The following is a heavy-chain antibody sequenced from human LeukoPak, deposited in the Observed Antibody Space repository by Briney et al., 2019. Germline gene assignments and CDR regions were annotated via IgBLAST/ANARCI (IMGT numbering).Heavy chain of an antibody. CDR1: GFTFSSYG. V-gene: IGHV3-7*01. Sequence: GGTLRLSCAASGFTFSSYGMTWVRQAPGKGLEWVANIKQDGSEKYYVDSVKGRFTISRDNAKNSLYLQMNSLRAEDTAVYYCARVRGSTVTTPRSLWFDPWGQGTLVTVSS. CDR2: IKQDGSEK. CDR3: ARVRGSTVTTPRSLWFDP. D-gene: IGHD4-17*01. J-gene: IGHJ5*02.